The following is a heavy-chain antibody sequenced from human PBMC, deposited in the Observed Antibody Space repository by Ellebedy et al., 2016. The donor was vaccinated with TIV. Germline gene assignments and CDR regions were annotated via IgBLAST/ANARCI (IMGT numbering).Heavy chain of an antibody. Sequence: GESLKISCAASGFAFSNSGMNWVRQAPGKGLEWISYISSGSSSIYYADSVKGRFTITRDNDKNLLYLQMSSLRVEDTAVYYCARDFRQWLAQGDALDVWGQGTTVTVSS. J-gene: IGHJ6*02. CDR1: GFAFSNSG. CDR3: ARDFRQWLAQGDALDV. V-gene: IGHV3-48*01. CDR2: ISSGSSSI. D-gene: IGHD6-19*01.